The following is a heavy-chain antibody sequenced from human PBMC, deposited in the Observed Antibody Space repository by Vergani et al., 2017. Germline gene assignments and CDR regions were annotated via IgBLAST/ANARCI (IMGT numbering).Heavy chain of an antibody. J-gene: IGHJ4*02. D-gene: IGHD2/OR15-2a*01. CDR3: ARGLAISKTRLGTFGY. Sequence: QVQLQESGPGLVKPSETLSLTCTVSGDSISSYYWRWIRQPPGKGLEWIGYIYYSGSTNYNPSLKSRVTISVDTSKNQFSLKLSSVTAADTAVYYCARGLAISKTRLGTFGYWGQGTLVTVSS. CDR1: GDSISSYY. V-gene: IGHV4-59*01. CDR2: IYYSGST.